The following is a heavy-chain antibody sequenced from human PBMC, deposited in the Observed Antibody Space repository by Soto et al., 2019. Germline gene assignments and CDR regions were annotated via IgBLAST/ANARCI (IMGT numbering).Heavy chain of an antibody. D-gene: IGHD1-20*01. CDR3: ARLPITGTNYYYYGMDV. CDR2: IDPSDSYT. CDR1: VYSFTSYW. V-gene: IGHV5-10-1*01. Sequence: GESLKISCKGSVYSFTSYWISWVRQMPGKGLEWMGRIDPSDSYTNYSPSFQGHVTISADKSISTAYLQWSSLKASDTAMYYCARLPITGTNYYYYGMDVWGQGTTVTVSS. J-gene: IGHJ6*02.